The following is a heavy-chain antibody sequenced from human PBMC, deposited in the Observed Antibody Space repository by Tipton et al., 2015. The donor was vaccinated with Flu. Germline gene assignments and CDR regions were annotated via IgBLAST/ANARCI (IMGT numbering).Heavy chain of an antibody. CDR2: IRDSGSPI. D-gene: IGHD2-15*01. J-gene: IGHJ1*01. CDR3: TRGGRCSGAGCSSTLAEH. CDR1: GFSFSFYE. Sequence: QLVQSGGGLVQPGGSLRLSCVASGFSFSFYEMNWVRQAPGKGLEWVAYIRDSGSPIYYADSVKGRLTISRDNAKNSLYLQMNSLTAEDTAIYYCTRGGRCSGAGCSSTLAEHWGQGTLVTVSS. V-gene: IGHV3-48*03.